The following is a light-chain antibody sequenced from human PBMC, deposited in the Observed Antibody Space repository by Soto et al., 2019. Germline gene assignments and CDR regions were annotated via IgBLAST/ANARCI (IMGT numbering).Light chain of an antibody. CDR3: QQRSNWPPVT. CDR2: DAS. J-gene: IGKJ4*01. V-gene: IGKV3-11*01. CDR1: QSINRH. Sequence: DSVLTQSPATLSLSPGNRVTLSCRASQSINRHLAWYRQEPGQAPRLLIYDASNRATGIPARFSGSGSGTDFTLTLCRLEPEDFGVYCCQQRSNWPPVTFGGGTKVDIK.